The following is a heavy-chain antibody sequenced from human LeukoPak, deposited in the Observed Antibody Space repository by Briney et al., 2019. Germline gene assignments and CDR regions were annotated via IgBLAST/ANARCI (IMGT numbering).Heavy chain of an antibody. D-gene: IGHD6-13*01. CDR1: GYTFTGYY. J-gene: IGHJ5*02. CDR2: INPNSGGT. CDR3: ASQSSSWNTWFDP. Sequence: ASVKVSCKASGYTFTGYYMHWVRQTPGQGLEWMGWINPNSGGTNYAQKFQGRVTMTRDTSISTAYMELSRLRSDDTAVYYRASQSSSWNTWFDPWGQGTLVTVSS. V-gene: IGHV1-2*02.